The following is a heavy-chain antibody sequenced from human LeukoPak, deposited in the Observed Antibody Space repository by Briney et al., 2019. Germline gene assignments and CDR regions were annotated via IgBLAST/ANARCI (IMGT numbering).Heavy chain of an antibody. CDR3: ASLRTTVSTDPYYFDY. V-gene: IGHV4-34*01. CDR1: GGSFGGYY. D-gene: IGHD4-17*01. CDR2: INHSGST. J-gene: IGHJ4*02. Sequence: SETLSLTCAVYGGSFGGYYWSWIRQPPGKGLEWIGEINHSGSTNYNPSLKSRVTISVDTSKNQFSLKLSSVTAADTAVYYCASLRTTVSTDPYYFDYWGQGTLVTDSS.